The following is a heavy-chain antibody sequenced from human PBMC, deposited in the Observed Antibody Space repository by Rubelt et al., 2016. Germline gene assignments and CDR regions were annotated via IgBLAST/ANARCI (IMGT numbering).Heavy chain of an antibody. D-gene: IGHD3-10*01. Sequence: FTISRDNAKNSLYLQMNSLRAEDTAVYYCAKDAFGELLYGWFDPWGQGTLVTVSS. J-gene: IGHJ5*02. V-gene: IGHV3-11*05. CDR3: AKDAFGELLYGWFDP.